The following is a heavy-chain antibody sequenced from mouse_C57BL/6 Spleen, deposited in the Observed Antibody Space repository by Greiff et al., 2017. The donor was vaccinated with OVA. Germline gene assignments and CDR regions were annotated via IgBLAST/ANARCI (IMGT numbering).Heavy chain of an antibody. Sequence: QIQLQQSGAELVRPGTSVKVSCKASGYAFTNYLIEWVKQRPGQGLEWIGVINPGSGGTNYNEKFKGKATLTADKSSSTAYMQLSSLTSEDSAVYFCAREAEPYYSNYGAWFAYWGQGTLVTVSA. D-gene: IGHD2-5*01. CDR3: AREAEPYYSNYGAWFAY. V-gene: IGHV1-54*01. CDR1: GYAFTNYL. CDR2: INPGSGGT. J-gene: IGHJ3*01.